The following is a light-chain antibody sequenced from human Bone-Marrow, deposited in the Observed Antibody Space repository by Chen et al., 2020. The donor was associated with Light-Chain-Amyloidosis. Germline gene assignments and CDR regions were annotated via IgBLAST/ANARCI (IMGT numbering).Light chain of an antibody. Sequence: SYELTQPPSVSVSPGQTARITCSGDDLPTKYAYWYQQKPGQAPVLVIHRNTERPLGISERFSGSRSGTTATLTSSGVQAEDEADYHCQSADSSGTYEVIFGGGTKLTVL. V-gene: IGLV3-25*03. CDR2: RNT. CDR1: DLPTKY. CDR3: QSADSSGTYEVI. J-gene: IGLJ2*01.